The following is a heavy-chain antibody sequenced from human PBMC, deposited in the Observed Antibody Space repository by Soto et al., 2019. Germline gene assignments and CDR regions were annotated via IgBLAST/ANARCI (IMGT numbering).Heavy chain of an antibody. V-gene: IGHV3-23*01. J-gene: IGHJ4*02. Sequence: GGSLRLSCAASGFTFSSYAMSWVRQAPGKGLEWVSAISGSGGSTYYADSVKGRFTISRDNSKNTLYLQMNSLRAEDTAVYYCAKGRYCSSTSCYASTWFLDYWGQGTLVTVSS. CDR1: GFTFSSYA. CDR2: ISGSGGST. D-gene: IGHD2-2*01. CDR3: AKGRYCSSTSCYASTWFLDY.